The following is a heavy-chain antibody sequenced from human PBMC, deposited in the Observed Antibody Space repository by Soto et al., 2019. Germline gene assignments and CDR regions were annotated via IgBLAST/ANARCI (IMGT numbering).Heavy chain of an antibody. J-gene: IGHJ5*02. CDR1: GGSISSGVYY. V-gene: IGHV4-30-4*01. Sequence: LSLTCTVSGGSISSGVYYWSWIRQPPGKGLEWIGYIYYSGSTYYNPSLKSRVTISVDTSKNQFSLKLSSVTAADTAVYYCARFRGELVAVGAAVNNWFEPWGQGTLVTVSS. CDR2: IYYSGST. CDR3: ARFRGELVAVGAAVNNWFEP. D-gene: IGHD2-15*01.